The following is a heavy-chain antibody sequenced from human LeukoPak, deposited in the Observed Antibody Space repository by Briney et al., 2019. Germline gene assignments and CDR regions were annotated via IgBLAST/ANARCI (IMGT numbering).Heavy chain of an antibody. J-gene: IGHJ5*02. CDR1: GYTFTSYG. V-gene: IGHV1-18*01. CDR2: ISGYNGNT. D-gene: IGHD5-24*01. CDR3: ARDNSVRDEAWWFNP. Sequence: GASVKVSCKASGYTFTSYGITWVRQAPGQGLEWMGWISGYNGNTNYAQKFQGRVTLTRDMSTSTDYLKLSSLRSEDTAVYYCARDNSVRDEAWWFNPWGQGTLVTVSS.